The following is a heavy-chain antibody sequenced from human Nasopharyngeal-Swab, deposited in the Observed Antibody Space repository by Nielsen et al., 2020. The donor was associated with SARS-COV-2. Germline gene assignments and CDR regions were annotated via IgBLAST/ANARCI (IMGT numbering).Heavy chain of an antibody. CDR3: VRETSTSGAYYFDY. Sequence: GESLKISCAASGFTFSTYWMHWVRHAPGKGLVWVSRLKTDGSDTRYADSVKGRFTISRDNAKNTLYLQINSLRAEDTAVYYCVRETSTSGAYYFDYWGRGTRVTVSS. D-gene: IGHD2-2*01. V-gene: IGHV3-74*01. CDR2: LKTDGSDT. J-gene: IGHJ4*02. CDR1: GFTFSTYW.